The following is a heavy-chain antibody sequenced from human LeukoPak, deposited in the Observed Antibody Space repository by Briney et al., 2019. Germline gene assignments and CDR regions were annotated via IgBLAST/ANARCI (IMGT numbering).Heavy chain of an antibody. CDR2: IHHAGAT. D-gene: IGHD6-6*01. CDR3: ARGGQQLVRSWFDP. J-gene: IGHJ5*02. CDR1: DYYISSGHY. Sequence: SETLSLTCTVSDYYISSGHYWGWIRQPPGKGLEWIGNIHHAGATYYNPSLKSRVTISVDTSKNQFSLKLSSVTAADTAVYYCARGGQQLVRSWFDPWGQGTLVTVSS. V-gene: IGHV4-38-2*02.